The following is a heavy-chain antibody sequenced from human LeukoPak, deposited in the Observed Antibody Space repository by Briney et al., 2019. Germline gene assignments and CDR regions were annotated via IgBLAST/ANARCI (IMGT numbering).Heavy chain of an antibody. D-gene: IGHD1-26*01. V-gene: IGHV4-59*01. CDR2: IYSSGNT. CDR3: ARLRWQLVGPYFDY. CDR1: GDSISTYY. J-gene: IGHJ4*02. Sequence: PSETLSLTCSFSGDSISTYYWSWIRQSPGKGLEWIGHIYSSGNTDYNSSLKSRVTISVDTSKSQFSLRLSSVTATDTAVYYGARLRWQLVGPYFDYWGQGILVTVSS.